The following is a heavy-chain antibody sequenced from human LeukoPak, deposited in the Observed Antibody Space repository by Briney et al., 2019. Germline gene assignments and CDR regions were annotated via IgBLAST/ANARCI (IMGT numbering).Heavy chain of an antibody. CDR1: GFTFSSYA. V-gene: IGHV3-30-3*01. CDR3: ARDPDNFITMMGGDFDY. J-gene: IGHJ4*02. D-gene: IGHD3-22*01. CDR2: ISYDGSNK. Sequence: GRSLRLSCAASGFTFSSYAMHWVRQAPGKGLEWVAVISYDGSNKYYADSVKGRFTISRDNSKNTLYLQMNSLRAEDTAVYYCARDPDNFITMMGGDFDYWGQGTLVTASS.